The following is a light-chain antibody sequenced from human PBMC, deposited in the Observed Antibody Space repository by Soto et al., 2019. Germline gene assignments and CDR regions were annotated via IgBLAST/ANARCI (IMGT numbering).Light chain of an antibody. CDR2: DAA. CDR1: QGINND. J-gene: IGKJ4*01. Sequence: AIQLTQSPSSLSASVGDRVTITCRASQGINNDVAWYQQRPGKAPELLIYDAATLQSGVSSRFSGSGSGTDFTLTINILHPEDSAHYYCQQFNSKPLTFGGGTTVQI. CDR3: QQFNSKPLT. V-gene: IGKV1-13*02.